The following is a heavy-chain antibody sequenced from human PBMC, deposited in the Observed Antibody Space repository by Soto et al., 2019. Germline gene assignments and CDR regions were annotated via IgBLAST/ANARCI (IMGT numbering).Heavy chain of an antibody. CDR3: ARAGGNLMVRVDIFRDAFDI. V-gene: IGHV4-4*02. Sequence: SETLSLTCDVSGGSIDTNNWWTWVRQPPGKGLEWIGEIYHSGRTNYNPSLKSRLSISIDKSKNQFSLKLSSVSAADTAVYYCARAGGNLMVRVDIFRDAFDIWGQATMVTVS. J-gene: IGHJ3*02. D-gene: IGHD3-10*01. CDR1: GGSIDTNNW. CDR2: IYHSGRT.